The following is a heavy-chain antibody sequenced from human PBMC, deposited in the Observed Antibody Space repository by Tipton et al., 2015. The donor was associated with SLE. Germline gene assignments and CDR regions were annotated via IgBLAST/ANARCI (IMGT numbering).Heavy chain of an antibody. V-gene: IGHV3-53*05. CDR3: ARGGNYGVEYYYGMDV. D-gene: IGHD4-17*01. Sequence: SLRLSCAASGFTVSSNYMSWVRQAPGKGLEWVSAIYSGGSTYYADSVKGRFTISRDNSKNTLYLQMNSLRAEDTAVYYCARGGNYGVEYYYGMDVWGQGTTVTVSS. CDR2: IYSGGST. J-gene: IGHJ6*02. CDR1: GFTVSSNY.